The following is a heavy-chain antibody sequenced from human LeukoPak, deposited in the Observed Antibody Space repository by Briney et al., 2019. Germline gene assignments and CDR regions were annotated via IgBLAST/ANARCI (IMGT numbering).Heavy chain of an antibody. CDR2: IYYSGST. V-gene: IGHV4-31*03. D-gene: IGHD3-22*01. Sequence: SKTLSLTCTVSGGSISSGGYYWSWIRQHPGKGLEWIGYIYYSGSTYYNPSLKSRVTISVDTSKNQFSLKLSSVTAADTAVYYCARGGGGSGYYILQYNWFDPWGQGTLVTVSS. CDR3: ARGGGGSGYYILQYNWFDP. CDR1: GGSISSGGYY. J-gene: IGHJ5*02.